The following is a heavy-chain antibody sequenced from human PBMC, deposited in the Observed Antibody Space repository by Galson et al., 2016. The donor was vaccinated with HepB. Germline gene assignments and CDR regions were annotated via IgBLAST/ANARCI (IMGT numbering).Heavy chain of an antibody. CDR1: GFTFSSYW. D-gene: IGHD2-21*01. CDR3: ARGGGYYYFDY. J-gene: IGHJ4*02. Sequence: SLRLSCAASGFTFSSYWMHWVRQAPGKGLVWVSRINSDESNTNYADSVKGRFTISRDNAMNTRYLQMNSLRAEDTAVYYCARGGGYYYFDYWGQGHLVTVSS. CDR2: INSDESNT. V-gene: IGHV3-74*01.